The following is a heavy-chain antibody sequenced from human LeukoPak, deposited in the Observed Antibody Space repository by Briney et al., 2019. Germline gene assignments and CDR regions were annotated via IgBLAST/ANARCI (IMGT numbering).Heavy chain of an antibody. V-gene: IGHV4-59*01. CDR3: GREDSSGYLGY. CDR1: GVIISNYY. D-gene: IGHD3-22*01. Sequence: SETLSLTCTATGVIISNYYRSWIRQPPGKGLEWIGYIYYSGSTNYNPSLKSRVTISENTSKNQCSPKLTSLTAAAPAVYYCGREDSSGYLGYWGQGTLVTVSS. J-gene: IGHJ4*02. CDR2: IYYSGST.